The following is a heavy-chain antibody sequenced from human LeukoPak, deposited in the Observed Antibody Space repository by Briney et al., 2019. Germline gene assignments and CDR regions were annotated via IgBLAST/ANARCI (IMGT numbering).Heavy chain of an antibody. CDR1: GGSFSGYY. CDR3: ARIKAAGFDYFDY. D-gene: IGHD6-13*01. Sequence: SETLSLTCAVYGGSFSGYYWSWIRQPPGKGLEWIGEINHSGSTNYNPSLKSRVTISVDTSKNQFSLKLSSVTAADTAVYYCARIKAAGFDYFDYWGQGTLVTVSS. CDR2: INHSGST. V-gene: IGHV4-34*01. J-gene: IGHJ4*02.